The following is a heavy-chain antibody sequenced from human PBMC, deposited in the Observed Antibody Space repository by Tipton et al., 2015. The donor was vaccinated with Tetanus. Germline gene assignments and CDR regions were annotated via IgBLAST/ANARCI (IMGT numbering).Heavy chain of an antibody. Sequence: LRLSCSVSGASLRSGDYNWSWIRQPPGKGLEWLAYISDSGLTNSNYFLKSRITISRDTSRNQFSLKLTSVTPADTAIYYCARGPSYSGAWYHYWGQGAMVTVSP. J-gene: IGHJ4*02. CDR3: ARGPSYSGAWYHY. CDR1: GASLRSGDYN. V-gene: IGHV4-61*08. D-gene: IGHD6-19*01. CDR2: ISDSGLT.